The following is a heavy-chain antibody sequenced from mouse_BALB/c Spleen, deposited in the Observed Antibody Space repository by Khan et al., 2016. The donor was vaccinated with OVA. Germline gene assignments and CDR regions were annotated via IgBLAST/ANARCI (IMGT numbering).Heavy chain of an antibody. V-gene: IGHV5-6*01. CDR1: GFTFSVYS. D-gene: IGHD4-1*01. CDR3: ASHLTGSFAY. CDR2: ISSDGTYT. Sequence: EVELVESGGDLVKPGGSLKLSCAASGFTFSVYSMSWVRQTPDKRLEWVATISSDGTYTYYPDIVKGRFTISRDNAKNTLFLQMISLKSEDTAMYYCASHLTGSFAYWGQGTLVTVSA. J-gene: IGHJ3*01.